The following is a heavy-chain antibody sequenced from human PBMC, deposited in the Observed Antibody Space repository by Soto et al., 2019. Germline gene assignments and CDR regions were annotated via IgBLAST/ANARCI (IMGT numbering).Heavy chain of an antibody. D-gene: IGHD3-10*01. CDR3: AKDSLTYGPGTYYPLDC. Sequence: SGGSLRLSCAASGFTFSSYAMNWVRQAPGKGLEWVSLISGSGGNTYYADSVKGRFTISRDNYKNTLYLQMNSLRAEDTAVYYCAKDSLTYGPGTYYPLDCWGQGALVTVSS. V-gene: IGHV3-23*01. CDR1: GFTFSSYA. CDR2: ISGSGGNT. J-gene: IGHJ4*02.